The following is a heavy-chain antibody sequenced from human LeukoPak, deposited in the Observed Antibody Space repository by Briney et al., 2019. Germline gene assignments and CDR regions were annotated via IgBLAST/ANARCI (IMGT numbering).Heavy chain of an antibody. CDR2: IYYSGST. CDR1: GGSISSYY. V-gene: IGHV4-59*05. J-gene: IGHJ6*03. Sequence: SETLCLTCTVSGGSISSYYWSWIRQPPGKGLEWIGSIYYSGSTYYNPSLKSRVTIAVDTSRKQFYLSLSSVTAADTAVYYCARHGSGSIAARPRPLYSYYMDVWGKGTTVTVSS. D-gene: IGHD6-6*01. CDR3: ARHGSGSIAARPRPLYSYYMDV.